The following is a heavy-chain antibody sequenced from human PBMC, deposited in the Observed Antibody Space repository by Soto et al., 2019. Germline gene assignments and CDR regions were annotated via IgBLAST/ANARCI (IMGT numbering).Heavy chain of an antibody. CDR1: SGSIRSSNW. CDR3: ARVPRYCSSTSCYGEAYYYYYMDV. Sequence: PSETLSLTCAVSSGSIRSSNWWSWVRQSPGKGLEWIGEIFHNGNTYYNPSLKSRVTISVDTSKNQFSLKLSSVTAADTAVYYCARVPRYCSSTSCYGEAYYYYYMDVWGKGTTVTVSS. V-gene: IGHV4-4*02. J-gene: IGHJ6*03. D-gene: IGHD2-2*01. CDR2: IFHNGNT.